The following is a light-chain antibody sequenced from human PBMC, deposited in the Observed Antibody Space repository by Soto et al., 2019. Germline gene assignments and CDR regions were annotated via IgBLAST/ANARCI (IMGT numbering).Light chain of an antibody. V-gene: IGLV2-14*01. Sequence: QSVLTQPASVSGSPGQSITISCTGTSSDVGGYDYVSWYQQLPGKAPKLMIYDVNNRPSGVPNRFSGSKSGNTASLTISGLQAEDEADYYCSSYTGTSTFVFGGGTKVTVL. CDR3: SSYTGTSTFV. J-gene: IGLJ1*01. CDR1: SSDVGGYDY. CDR2: DVN.